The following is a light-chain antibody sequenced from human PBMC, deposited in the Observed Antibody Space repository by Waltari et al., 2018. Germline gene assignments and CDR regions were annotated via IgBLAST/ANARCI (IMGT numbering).Light chain of an antibody. CDR2: GAS. CDR1: QSVSSSY. CDR3: QQYGSSSWT. Sequence: EIVFTQPPGTLSLSPGERATLSCRASQSVSSSYLAWYQQKPGQAPRLLIYGASSRATGIPDRFSGSGSGTDFTLTISRLEPEDFAVYYCQQYGSSSWTFGQGTKVEIK. J-gene: IGKJ1*01. V-gene: IGKV3-20*01.